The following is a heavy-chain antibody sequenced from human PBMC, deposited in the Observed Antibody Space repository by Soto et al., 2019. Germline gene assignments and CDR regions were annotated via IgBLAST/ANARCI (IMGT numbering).Heavy chain of an antibody. CDR2: ITSSGSEV. D-gene: IGHD6-19*01. Sequence: VQLLESGGGLVQPGGSLRLSCAASGFTFSGSAMTWVRKAPGKWLEYVSSITSSGSEVFHAASVRGRFTMSRDNSKNMLYLQMNSLRAKNTAVYYCAKEGYDSGWYLDSCGQGALVTVSS. V-gene: IGHV3-23*01. CDR1: GFTFSGSA. CDR3: AKEGYDSGWYLDS. J-gene: IGHJ4*02.